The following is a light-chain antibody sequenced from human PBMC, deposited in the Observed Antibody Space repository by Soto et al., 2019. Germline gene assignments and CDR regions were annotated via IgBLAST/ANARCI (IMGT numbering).Light chain of an antibody. CDR1: SSDVGAHDY. CDR2: DVT. CDR3: SSYTSGSTPYV. Sequence: QSALTQPAPVSGSPGQSITISCTGTSSDVGAHDYVSWYQQYPGKAPKLMIYDVTDRPSGVSDRFFGSKSGNTASLTISGLQAEDEADYYCSSYTSGSTPYVFGTGTKLTVL. J-gene: IGLJ1*01. V-gene: IGLV2-14*03.